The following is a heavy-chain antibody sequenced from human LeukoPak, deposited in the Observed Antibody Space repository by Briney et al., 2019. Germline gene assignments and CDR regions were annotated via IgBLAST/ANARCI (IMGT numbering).Heavy chain of an antibody. Sequence: PGGSLRLSCSVSGFTLSTYVMHWVGQARGKGLEYVSAISSNGDNTYYADSVKGRFTISRDNSKNTLYLQMSSLRADDTAVYYCVRGTGYWGQGSLVTVSS. CDR2: ISSNGDNT. J-gene: IGHJ4*02. CDR3: VRGTGY. CDR1: GFTLSTYV. V-gene: IGHV3-64D*06.